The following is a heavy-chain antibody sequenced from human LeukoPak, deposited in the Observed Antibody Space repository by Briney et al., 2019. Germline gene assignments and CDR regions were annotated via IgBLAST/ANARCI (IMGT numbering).Heavy chain of an antibody. CDR2: IYYSGST. V-gene: IGHV4-39*07. CDR1: GGSISSSSYY. J-gene: IGHJ6*02. Sequence: SETLSHTCTVSGGSISSSSYYWGWIRQPPGKGLEWIGSIYYSGSTYYNPSLKSRVTISVDTSKNQFSLKLSSVTAADTAVYYCARAPTSRYYGMDVWGQGTTVTVSS. CDR3: ARAPTSRYYGMDV.